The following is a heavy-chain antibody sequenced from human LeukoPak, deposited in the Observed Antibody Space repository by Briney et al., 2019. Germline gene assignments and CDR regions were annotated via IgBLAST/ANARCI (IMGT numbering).Heavy chain of an antibody. CDR1: GGSISSGGYY. Sequence: SETLSLTCTVSGGSISSGGYYWSWIRQHPGKGLEWIGYIYYSGSTYYNPSLKSQVTISVDTSKNQFSLKLSSVTAADTAVYYCARGPYSSSWYYFDYWDQGTLVTVSS. J-gene: IGHJ4*02. D-gene: IGHD6-13*01. CDR2: IYYSGST. V-gene: IGHV4-31*01. CDR3: ARGPYSSSWYYFDY.